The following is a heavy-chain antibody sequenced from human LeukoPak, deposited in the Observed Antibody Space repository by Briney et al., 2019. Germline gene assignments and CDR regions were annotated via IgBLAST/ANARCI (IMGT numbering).Heavy chain of an antibody. D-gene: IGHD6-13*01. CDR1: GYTFTSYG. V-gene: IGHV1-18*01. J-gene: IGHJ4*02. CDR2: ISAYNGNT. Sequence: ASVKVSCKASGYTFTSYGISWVRQAPGQGLEWMGWISAYNGNTNYAQKFQGRVTIARNTSISTAYMELSSLRSEDTAVYYCARDRGQQLDYFDYWGQGTLVTVSS. CDR3: ARDRGQQLDYFDY.